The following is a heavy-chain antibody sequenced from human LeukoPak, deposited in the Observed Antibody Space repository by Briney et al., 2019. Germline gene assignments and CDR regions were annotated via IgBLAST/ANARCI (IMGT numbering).Heavy chain of an antibody. J-gene: IGHJ3*02. V-gene: IGHV3-64*04. CDR1: GFTFSSYA. CDR2: ISSNGGST. Sequence: GGSLRLSCSASGFTFSSYAMHWVRQAPGKGLEYVSAISSNGGSTYYAASVRGRFTISRDNAKNSLNLQMNSLRAEDTALYYCASGDTSLQRNDALDIWGQGTMVSVSS. CDR3: ASGDTSLQRNDALDI. D-gene: IGHD2/OR15-2a*01.